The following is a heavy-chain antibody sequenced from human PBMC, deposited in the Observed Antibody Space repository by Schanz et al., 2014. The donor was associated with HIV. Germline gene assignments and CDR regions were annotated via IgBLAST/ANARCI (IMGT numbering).Heavy chain of an antibody. Sequence: VELLESGGGSVQPGGSLRLSCEVSGFSLINNAMTWVRQAPGKGLEWVAVIWHDGSSKYYADSVKGRFTISRDNSKNTLYLQMNSLRAEDTAVYYCARGGLRWHPEWLDYWGQGNLVTVSS. D-gene: IGHD4-17*01. J-gene: IGHJ4*02. CDR3: ARGGLRWHPEWLDY. CDR1: GFSLINNA. V-gene: IGHV3-33*08. CDR2: IWHDGSSK.